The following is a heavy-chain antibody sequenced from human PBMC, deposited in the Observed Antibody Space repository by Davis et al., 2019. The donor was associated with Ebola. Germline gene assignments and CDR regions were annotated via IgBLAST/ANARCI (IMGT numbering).Heavy chain of an antibody. CDR1: GGSFSGYY. CDR2: IHHSGST. J-gene: IGHJ6*02. D-gene: IGHD4-11*01. CDR3: ASGSNYQYYYYGMDV. Sequence: SETLSLTFAVYGGSFSGYYWSWIRQPPGKGLEWIGEIHHSGSTNYNPSLKSRVTISVDTSKNQFSLKLSSVTAADTAVYYCASGSNYQYYYYGMDVWGQGTTVTVSS. V-gene: IGHV4-34*01.